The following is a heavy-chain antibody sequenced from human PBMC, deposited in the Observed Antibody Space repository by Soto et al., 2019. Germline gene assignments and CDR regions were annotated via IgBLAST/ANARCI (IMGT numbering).Heavy chain of an antibody. V-gene: IGHV4-39*01. CDR1: GGSISSSKDY. Sequence: SETLSLTCSVSGGSISSSKDYWGWIRQPPGKGLEWLGSMVHSGRTYHNPSLKRRVSISGDTSRNLFSLQLSSVTAADTAFYFCVTHHSFHYDRSGFFDSWGQGILVTVSS. J-gene: IGHJ5*01. CDR3: VTHHSFHYDRSGFFDS. CDR2: MVHSGRT. D-gene: IGHD3-22*01.